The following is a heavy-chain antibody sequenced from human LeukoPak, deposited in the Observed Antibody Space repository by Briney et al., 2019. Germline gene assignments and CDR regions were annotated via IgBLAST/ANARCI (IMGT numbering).Heavy chain of an antibody. D-gene: IGHD1-26*01. CDR3: ARVNEWELFDY. Sequence: PGGSLRLSCAASGFTFSSYSMNWVRQAPGKGLEWVSSISSSSSYIYYADSVKGRFTISRDNAKNSLCLQMNSLRAEDTAVYYCARVNEWELFDYWGQGTLVTVSS. V-gene: IGHV3-21*01. CDR1: GFTFSSYS. J-gene: IGHJ4*02. CDR2: ISSSSSYI.